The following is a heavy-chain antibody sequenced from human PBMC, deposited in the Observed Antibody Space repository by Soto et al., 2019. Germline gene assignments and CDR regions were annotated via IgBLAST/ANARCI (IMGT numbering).Heavy chain of an antibody. D-gene: IGHD5-12*01. J-gene: IGHJ4*02. Sequence: QVQLVESGGGVVQPGRSLRLSCAASGFTFSSYGMHWVRPAPGKGLEWVAVISYDGSNKYYADSVKGRFTISRDNSKNTLYLQMNSLRAEDTAVYYCAKMGMAVATIPELDDWGQGTLVTVSS. V-gene: IGHV3-30*18. CDR3: AKMGMAVATIPELDD. CDR2: ISYDGSNK. CDR1: GFTFSSYG.